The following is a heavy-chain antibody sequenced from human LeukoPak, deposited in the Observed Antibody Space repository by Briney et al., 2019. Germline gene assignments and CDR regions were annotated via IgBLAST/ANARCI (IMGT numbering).Heavy chain of an antibody. J-gene: IGHJ4*02. CDR3: ARGNWNFDY. CDR1: GGSISSGSDY. D-gene: IGHD1-20*01. Sequence: PSQTLSLTCTVSGGSISSGSDYWSWIRQPAGKGLEWIGRIYTSGSTNYNPSLKSRVTISVDTSKNQFSLKLSSVTAADTAVYYCARGNWNFDYWGQGTLVTVSS. CDR2: IYTSGST. V-gene: IGHV4-61*02.